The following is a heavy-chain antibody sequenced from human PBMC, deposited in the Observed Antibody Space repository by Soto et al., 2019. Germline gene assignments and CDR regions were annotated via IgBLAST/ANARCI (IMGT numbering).Heavy chain of an antibody. CDR2: ISWNSGSI. V-gene: IGHV3-9*01. J-gene: IGHJ6*03. CDR1: GFTFDDYA. CDR3: AKDIRYRFGEFYYMDV. Sequence: EVQLVESGGGLVQPGRSLRLSCAASGFTFDDYAMHWVRQAPGKGLEWVSGISWNSGSIGYADSVKGRFTISRDNAKNSRYLQMNSLRAEDTALYYCAKDIRYRFGEFYYMDVWGKGTTVTVSS. D-gene: IGHD3-10*01.